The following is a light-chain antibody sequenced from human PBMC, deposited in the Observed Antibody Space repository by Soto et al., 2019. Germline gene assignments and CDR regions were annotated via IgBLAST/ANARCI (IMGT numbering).Light chain of an antibody. CDR2: WAS. Sequence: DIVMTQSPDSLAVSLGERATINCKSSQSVLYSSNNKNYLAWYQQKPGQPPKLLIYWASTRESGVPDRFSGSGSGTDFTLTISSLQSEDFAVYYCQQYNNWPITFGQGTQLEIK. CDR1: QSVLYSSNNKNY. J-gene: IGKJ5*01. V-gene: IGKV4-1*01. CDR3: QQYNNWPIT.